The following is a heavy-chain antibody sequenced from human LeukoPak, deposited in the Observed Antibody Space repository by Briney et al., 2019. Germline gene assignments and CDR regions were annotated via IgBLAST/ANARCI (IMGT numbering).Heavy chain of an antibody. CDR2: ISYDGTTK. CDR3: AKDRDTAIVYFFYGMDV. V-gene: IGHV3-30*18. D-gene: IGHD5-18*01. J-gene: IGHJ6*01. Sequence: GGSLRLPCAASEFTFGAYGMHWVRQSPGKGLEWLAIISYDGTTKHYADSVRGRFTISRDNSKDTVYLQMTSLRLEDTAVYYCAKDRDTAIVYFFYGMDVWGQGTTVTVSS. CDR1: EFTFGAYG.